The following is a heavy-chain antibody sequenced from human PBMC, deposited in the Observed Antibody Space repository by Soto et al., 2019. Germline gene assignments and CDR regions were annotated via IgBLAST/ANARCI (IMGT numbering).Heavy chain of an antibody. V-gene: IGHV3-23*01. CDR3: AKDRDSSSWYGDAFDI. CDR1: GFTFSSYA. CDR2: ISGSGGST. D-gene: IGHD6-13*01. Sequence: GGSLRLSCAASGFTFSSYAMSWVRQAPGKGLEWVSAISGSGGSTYYADSVKGRFTISRDNSKNTLYLQMNSLRAEDTAVYYCAKDRDSSSWYGDAFDILGQGTMVTVSS. J-gene: IGHJ3*02.